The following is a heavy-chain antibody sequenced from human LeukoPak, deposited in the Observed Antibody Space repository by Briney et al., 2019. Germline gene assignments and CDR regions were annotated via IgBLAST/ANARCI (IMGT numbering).Heavy chain of an antibody. D-gene: IGHD6-6*01. J-gene: IGHJ4*02. Sequence: GGSLRLSCAASGFTFTIFGLNWVRQAPEKGPEWVSYIDARSGITYYADSVQGRFTISRDNAKESVFLQMNSLRADDTAVYYCASGSIAARRTPFDYWGQGTLVTVSS. CDR2: IDARSGIT. V-gene: IGHV3-48*01. CDR1: GFTFTIFG. CDR3: ASGSIAARRTPFDY.